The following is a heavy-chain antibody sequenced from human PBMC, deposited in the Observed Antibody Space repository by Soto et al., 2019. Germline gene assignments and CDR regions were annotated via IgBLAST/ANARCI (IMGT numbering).Heavy chain of an antibody. D-gene: IGHD2-15*01. V-gene: IGHV4-4*02. CDR1: GGSISSSNW. CDR3: AAYSRYYYYYGMDV. Sequence: QVQLQESGPGLVKPSRTLSLTCAVSGGSISSSNWWRWVRQHPGKGLEWIGEIYHSGSTNYNPSLKSRVTLSVDKSKNQFSLKLSFVTAADTAVYFCAAYSRYYYYYGMDVWGQGTTVTVSS. J-gene: IGHJ6*02. CDR2: IYHSGST.